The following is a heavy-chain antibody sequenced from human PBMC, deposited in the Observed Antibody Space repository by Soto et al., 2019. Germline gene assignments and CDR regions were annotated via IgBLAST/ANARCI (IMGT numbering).Heavy chain of an antibody. D-gene: IGHD6-19*01. CDR1: GYTFTSYG. CDR3: TRDYYSSVVYYYGMDV. Sequence: ASVKVSCKASGYTFTSYGISWVRQAPGQGLEWMGCISAYNGNTNYAQKQQSRVTMTTDTSTSTANKKKRNLRSDNTTENYRTRDYYSSVVYYYGMDVWGQGTTVTVSS. J-gene: IGHJ6*02. V-gene: IGHV1-18*01. CDR2: ISAYNGNT.